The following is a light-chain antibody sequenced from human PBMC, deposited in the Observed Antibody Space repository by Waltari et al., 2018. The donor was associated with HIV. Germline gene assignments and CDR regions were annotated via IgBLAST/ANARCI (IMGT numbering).Light chain of an antibody. V-gene: IGLV2-14*03. Sequence: QSALTQPASVSGSLGQSITFSCTGTSSDIGGYDYVSWYQQHPGKAPKIIIFDVTNRPSVVSDRFSCSKSGNTASLTIPGLQAEDEADYYCTSFTSSSAWLFGGGTKLTVL. CDR1: SSDIGGYDY. J-gene: IGLJ3*02. CDR3: TSFTSSSAWL. CDR2: DVT.